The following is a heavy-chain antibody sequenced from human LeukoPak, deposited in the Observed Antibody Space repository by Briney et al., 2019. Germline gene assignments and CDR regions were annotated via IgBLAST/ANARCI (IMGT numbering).Heavy chain of an antibody. CDR1: GYTFTGYR. CDR3: ARDQDYGGNPNDAFDI. V-gene: IGHV1-46*01. D-gene: IGHD4-23*01. Sequence: ASVKVSCKASGYTFTGYRMHWVRQAPGQGLEWMGIINPRGGSTRYAQKFQDRVTMARDTSTSTVYMELSSLRSEDTAVYYCARDQDYGGNPNDAFDIWGQGTMVTVSS. CDR2: INPRGGST. J-gene: IGHJ3*02.